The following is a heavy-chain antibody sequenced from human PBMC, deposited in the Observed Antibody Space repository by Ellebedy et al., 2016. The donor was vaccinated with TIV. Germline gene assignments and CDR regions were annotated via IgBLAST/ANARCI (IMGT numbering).Heavy chain of an antibody. CDR2: ISYDGSNK. Sequence: GESLKISCSASGFTFSSFAMSWVRQAPGKGLEWVAVISYDGSNKYYADSVKGRFTISRDNSKNTLYLQMNSLRAEDTAVYYCAKDLVVATVSYYYYYYGMDVWGQGTTVTVSS. D-gene: IGHD5-12*01. CDR3: AKDLVVATVSYYYYYYGMDV. CDR1: GFTFSSFA. J-gene: IGHJ6*02. V-gene: IGHV3-30*18.